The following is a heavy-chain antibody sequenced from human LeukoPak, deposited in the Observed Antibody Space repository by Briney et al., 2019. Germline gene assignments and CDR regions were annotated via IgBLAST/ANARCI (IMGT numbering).Heavy chain of an antibody. J-gene: IGHJ4*02. V-gene: IGHV4-61*01. CDR2: KYYSGST. CDR1: GVSINTCCYY. CDR3: ARGRSYGFDFDS. D-gene: IGHD5-18*01. Sequence: SETLCLTCDVSGVSINTCCYYWTWIRQPPGKGLEWIGYKYYSGSTRYNSSLRSRLTISLDSSKNQFSLRLTSVTAADTAVYYCARGRSYGFDFDSWGPGTLVLVSS.